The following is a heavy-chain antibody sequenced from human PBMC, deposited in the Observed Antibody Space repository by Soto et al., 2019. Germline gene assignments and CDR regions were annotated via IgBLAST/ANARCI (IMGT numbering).Heavy chain of an antibody. D-gene: IGHD2-15*01. V-gene: IGHV3-23*01. CDR2: ISATGATT. CDR3: AKGRKSTEKDIAVMLAAASSIQH. J-gene: IGHJ1*01. Sequence: GGSLRLSCVASGFTFSDYAITWGRQAPGKGLEWVSVISATGATTYYADSVRGRFTISRDNSKNTLNLQMNDLRVEDTAVIYCAKGRKSTEKDIAVMLAAASSIQHWGQGTLVTVSS. CDR1: GFTFSDYA.